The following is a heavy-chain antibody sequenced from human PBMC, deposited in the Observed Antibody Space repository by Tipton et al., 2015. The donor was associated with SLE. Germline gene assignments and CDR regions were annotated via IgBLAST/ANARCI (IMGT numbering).Heavy chain of an antibody. Sequence: LRLSCTVSGGSISSYYWSWIRQPPGKGLEWIGYIYYSGSTNYNPSLKSRVTISVDTSKHQFSLKLSSVTPADTAVYYCARWAGPTVNFDYWGQGTLVTVSS. V-gene: IGHV4-59*01. CDR3: ARWAGPTVNFDY. CDR2: IYYSGST. CDR1: GGSISSYY. D-gene: IGHD4-11*01. J-gene: IGHJ4*02.